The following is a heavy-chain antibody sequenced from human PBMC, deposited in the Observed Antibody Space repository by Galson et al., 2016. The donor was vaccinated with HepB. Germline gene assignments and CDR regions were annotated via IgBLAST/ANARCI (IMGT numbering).Heavy chain of an antibody. CDR2: IYYNGFT. D-gene: IGHD4-23*01. CDR3: ARHPSKGGNSEFDY. CDR1: GGSVSRYY. J-gene: IGHJ4*02. Sequence: SETLSLTCTVSGGSVSRYYWSWIRQSPGKGLEWIGYIYYNGFTSYNPSLKSRVTISVDTSKNKCSLWVHSVTAADTAVYFCARHPSKGGNSEFDYWGQGILVTVSS. V-gene: IGHV4-59*02.